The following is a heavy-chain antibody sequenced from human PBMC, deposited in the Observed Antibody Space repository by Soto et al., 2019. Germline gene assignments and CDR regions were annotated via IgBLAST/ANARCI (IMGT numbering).Heavy chain of an antibody. CDR2: IYYSGST. CDR3: ARLQYNFDY. V-gene: IGHV4-59*08. J-gene: IGHJ4*02. Sequence: LSLTNTVSGGSVSRNNLSWSRQPPGKGLEWIGYIYYSGSTNYNPSLKSRVTISVDTSKNQFSLKLSSVTAADTAVYYCARLQYNFDYWGQGTLVTVSS. D-gene: IGHD1-1*01. CDR1: GGSVSRNN.